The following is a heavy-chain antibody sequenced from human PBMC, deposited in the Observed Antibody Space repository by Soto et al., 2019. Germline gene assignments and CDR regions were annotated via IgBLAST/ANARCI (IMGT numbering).Heavy chain of an antibody. J-gene: IGHJ6*03. CDR3: AKFRGPSYSYYYMAA. D-gene: IGHD3-16*01. CDR1: GFTFGTYA. CDR2: ISGSGRTT. V-gene: IGHV3-23*01. Sequence: EVQLLESGGGLVQPGGSLRLSCAASGFTFGTYAMKWLRQAPGRGLECVSFISGSGRTTYYADSVKGRFTVSRDNSKNTMYLQMNSLRAEDTALYYCAKFRGPSYSYYYMAAWGKGTRFTVSS.